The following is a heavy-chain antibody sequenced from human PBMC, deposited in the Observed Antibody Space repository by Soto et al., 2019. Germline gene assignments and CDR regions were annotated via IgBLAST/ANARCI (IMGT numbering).Heavy chain of an antibody. CDR1: GFTFSNYW. CDR2: INSDGSST. Sequence: EVQLVESGGYLVQPGGSLRLSCAASGFTFSNYWMYWVRQVPGKGLLWVSRINSDGSSTAYADSVKGRFTISRDNAKSRLYLQMNGLTAEDTAVYYCARNPAPSGWYDYWGQGALVTVSS. V-gene: IGHV3-74*01. J-gene: IGHJ4*02. CDR3: ARNPAPSGWYDY. D-gene: IGHD6-19*01.